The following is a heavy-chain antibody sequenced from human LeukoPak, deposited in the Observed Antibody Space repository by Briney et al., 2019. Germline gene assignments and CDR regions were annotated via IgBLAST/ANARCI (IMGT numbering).Heavy chain of an antibody. CDR3: ARALGWPYGDLGVDY. CDR1: GFTFSSYP. D-gene: IGHD4-17*01. V-gene: IGHV3-30*04. CDR2: ISYDGSNK. J-gene: IGHJ4*02. Sequence: GGSLRLSCAASGFTFSSYPMHWVRQAPGKGLEWVAVISYDGSNKYYADSVKGRFTISRDNSKNTLYLQMNSLRGEDTAVYYGARALGWPYGDLGVDYWGQGTLVTVSS.